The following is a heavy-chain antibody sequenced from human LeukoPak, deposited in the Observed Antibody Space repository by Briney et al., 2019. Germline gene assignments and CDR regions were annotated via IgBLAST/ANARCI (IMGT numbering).Heavy chain of an antibody. Sequence: GASVKVSCKASGYTFTSYGISWVRQAPGQGLEWMGWISAYNGNTNYAQKLQVRVTMTTDTSTSTAYMELRSLRSDDTAVYYCARRYCSSTSCYRQLEYWGQGTLVTVSS. CDR3: ARRYCSSTSCYRQLEY. J-gene: IGHJ4*02. CDR1: GYTFTSYG. D-gene: IGHD2-2*01. CDR2: ISAYNGNT. V-gene: IGHV1-18*01.